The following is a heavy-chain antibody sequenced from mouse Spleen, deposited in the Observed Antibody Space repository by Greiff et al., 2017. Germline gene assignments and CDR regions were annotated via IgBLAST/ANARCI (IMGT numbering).Heavy chain of an antibody. J-gene: IGHJ1*01. CDR3: ARIEAYYRYEGYFDV. CDR1: GYTFTSYW. D-gene: IGHD2-14*01. V-gene: IGHV1-52*01. Sequence: QVQLQQPGAELVRPGSSVKLSCKASGYTFTSYWMHWVKQRPIQGLEWIGNIYPSDSETHYNQKFKDKATLTVDKSSSTAYMQLSSLTSEDSAVYYCARIEAYYRYEGYFDVWGAGTTVTVSS. CDR2: IYPSDSET.